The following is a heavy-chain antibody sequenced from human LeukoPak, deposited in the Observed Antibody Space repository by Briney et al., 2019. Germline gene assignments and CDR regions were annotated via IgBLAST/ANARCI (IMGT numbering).Heavy chain of an antibody. J-gene: IGHJ5*02. CDR2: IYTSGST. D-gene: IGHD3-10*01. V-gene: IGHV4-61*02. CDR3: ARNKYYYGSGNYGVPNWFDP. CDR1: GGSINSGSYY. Sequence: PSETLSLTCTVSGGSINSGSYYWNWIRQPAGKGLEWIGRIYTSGSTNYTPSLKSRVTISVDTSKHPFSLNLNSVTAADTAVYYCARNKYYYGSGNYGVPNWFDPWGQGTLVTVSS.